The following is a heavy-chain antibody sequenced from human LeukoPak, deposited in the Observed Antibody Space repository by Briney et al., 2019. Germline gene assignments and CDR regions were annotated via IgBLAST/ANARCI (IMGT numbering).Heavy chain of an antibody. J-gene: IGHJ4*02. V-gene: IGHV3-21*01. CDR2: ISTSSSYI. Sequence: GGSLRLSCAASGVTFSSDNMNWVRQAPGKGLEWVSSISTSSSYIYYADSVKGRFTISRDNAKNSLYLQMNSLSAGDTAVYYCARDLGFEYSSWGVDYWGQGTLVTVSS. CDR3: ARDLGFEYSSWGVDY. CDR1: GVTFSSDN. D-gene: IGHD6-6*01.